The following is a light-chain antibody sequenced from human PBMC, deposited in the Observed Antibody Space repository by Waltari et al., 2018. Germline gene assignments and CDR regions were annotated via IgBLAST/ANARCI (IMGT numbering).Light chain of an antibody. CDR1: RNNVGDQG. CDR2: RNS. CDR3: SAWDRSLSAWV. J-gene: IGLJ3*02. V-gene: IGLV10-54*04. Sequence: QAGLTQPPSVSKGLGQTATLSCTGNRNNVGDQGTAWLQQHQGHPPKLLSYRNSNRHSGISEKFSTSRSGNTASLTITGLQPEDEADYYCSAWDRSLSAWVFGGGTKLTVL.